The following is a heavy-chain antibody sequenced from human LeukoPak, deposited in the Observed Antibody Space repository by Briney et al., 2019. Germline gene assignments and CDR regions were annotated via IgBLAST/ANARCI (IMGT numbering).Heavy chain of an antibody. D-gene: IGHD6-13*01. CDR3: ARVHQQLALYAFDV. CDR1: GGSFSGHY. Sequence: SETLSLTCAVYGGSFSGHYWSWIRQPPGKGLEWIGEINHSGNTNYNPTLKSRVTIGVDTSKNQFSLKVNSVTAADTAVYYCARVHQQLALYAFDVWGHGTLVTVSS. V-gene: IGHV4-34*01. J-gene: IGHJ3*01. CDR2: INHSGNT.